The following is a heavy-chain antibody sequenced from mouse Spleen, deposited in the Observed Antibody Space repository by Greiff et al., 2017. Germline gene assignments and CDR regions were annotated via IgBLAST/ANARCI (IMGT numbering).Heavy chain of an antibody. CDR2: IDPSDSET. CDR3: ARLGHYGSSWFAY. J-gene: IGHJ3*01. D-gene: IGHD1-1*01. CDR1: GYTFTSYW. V-gene: IGHV1-52*01. Sequence: VQLVESGAELVRPGSSVKLSCKASGYTFTSYWMHWVKQRPIQGLEWIGNIDPSDSETHYNQKFKDKATLTVDKSSSTAYMQLSSLTSEDSAVYYCARLGHYGSSWFAYWGQGTLVTVSA.